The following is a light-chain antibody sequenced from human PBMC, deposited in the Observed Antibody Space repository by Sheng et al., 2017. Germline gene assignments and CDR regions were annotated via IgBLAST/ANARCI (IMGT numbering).Light chain of an antibody. CDR3: QQYNDYSPLT. J-gene: IGKJ4*01. CDR2: KAS. V-gene: IGKV1-5*03. CDR1: QSISNW. Sequence: DIQMTQSPSTLSGSVGDRITITCRASQSISNWLAWYQQKPGKAPKLLIYKASALESGVPSRFSGSGSGTEFTLTISSLQPDDFATYYCQQYNDYSPLTFGGGTRV.